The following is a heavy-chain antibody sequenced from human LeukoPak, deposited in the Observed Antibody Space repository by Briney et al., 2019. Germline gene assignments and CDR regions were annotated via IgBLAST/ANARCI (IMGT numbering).Heavy chain of an antibody. V-gene: IGHV4-59*01. CDR3: ARGDDYGDYVDY. Sequence: PSETLSLTCTVSGGSINNYYWSWIRQPPGKGLEWIGYIYYSGSTNYNPSLKSRVTISVDTSKNQFSLKLSSVTAADTAVYYCARGDDYGDYVDYWGQGTLVTVSS. CDR1: GGSINNYY. CDR2: IYYSGST. D-gene: IGHD4-17*01. J-gene: IGHJ4*02.